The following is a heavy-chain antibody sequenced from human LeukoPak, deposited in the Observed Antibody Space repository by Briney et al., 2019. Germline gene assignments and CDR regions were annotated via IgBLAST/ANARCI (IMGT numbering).Heavy chain of an antibody. J-gene: IGHJ4*02. CDR2: ISGDGGST. CDR1: GFTFDDYA. V-gene: IGHV3-43*02. Sequence: GGSLRLSCAASGFTFDDYAMHWVRQAPGKGLEWVSLISGDGGSTYYADSVKGRFTISRDNSKNSLYLQMNSLRTEDTALYYCATLSSEGFDHWGQGTLVTVSS. CDR3: ATLSSEGFDH. D-gene: IGHD3-22*01.